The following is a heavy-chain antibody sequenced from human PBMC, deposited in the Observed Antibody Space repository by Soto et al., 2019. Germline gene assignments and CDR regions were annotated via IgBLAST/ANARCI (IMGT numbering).Heavy chain of an antibody. CDR1: GGSFSGYY. J-gene: IGHJ5*02. D-gene: IGHD3-3*01. V-gene: IGHV4-34*01. CDR2: INHSGST. CDR3: ASNYDFWSVRRYNWFDP. Sequence: SETLSLTCAVYGGSFSGYYWSWIRQPPGKGLEWIGEINHSGSTNYNPSLKSRVTISVDTSKNQFSRKLSSVTAADTAVYYWASNYDFWSVRRYNWFDPWGQGTLVTVSS.